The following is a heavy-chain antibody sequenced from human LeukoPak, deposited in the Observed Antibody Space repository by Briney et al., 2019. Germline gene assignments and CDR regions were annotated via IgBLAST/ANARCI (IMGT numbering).Heavy chain of an antibody. V-gene: IGHV4-59*01. J-gene: IGHJ4*02. CDR3: ARDLKENFDY. Sequence: SETLSLTCTVSGGSLSSYYWSWIRQPPGKGLEWIGYIYYSGMTNYNPSLKSRVTMSVDTSKNQFSLKLRSVTAADTAVYYCARDLKENFDYWGQGTLVTVSS. CDR1: GGSLSSYY. CDR2: IYYSGMT.